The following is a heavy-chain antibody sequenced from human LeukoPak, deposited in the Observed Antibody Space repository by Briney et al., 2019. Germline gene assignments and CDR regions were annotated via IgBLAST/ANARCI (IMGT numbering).Heavy chain of an antibody. Sequence: GASVKVSCKASGYTFTSYYMHWVRQAPGQGLEWMGIINPSGGSTSYAQKFQGRVTMTRDMSTSTVYMELSSLRSEDTAVYYCAHAAKPEDWFDPWGQGTLVTVSS. D-gene: IGHD2-2*02. V-gene: IGHV1-46*01. CDR2: INPSGGST. J-gene: IGHJ5*02. CDR3: AHAAKPEDWFDP. CDR1: GYTFTSYY.